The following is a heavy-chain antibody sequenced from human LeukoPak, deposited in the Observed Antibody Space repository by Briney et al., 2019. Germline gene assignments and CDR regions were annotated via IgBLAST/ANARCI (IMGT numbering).Heavy chain of an antibody. CDR3: ARGTYDTSGYYFYFDY. Sequence: PSETLSLTCAVSGGSFSGYYWSWIRQPPGKRLEWIGRINHGGSTNYNPSLKSRVTLSEDTPKNQFSLKLSSVTAADTAVYYCARGTYDTSGYYFYFDYWGQGILVTVSS. CDR2: INHGGST. D-gene: IGHD3-22*01. V-gene: IGHV4-34*01. J-gene: IGHJ4*02. CDR1: GGSFSGYY.